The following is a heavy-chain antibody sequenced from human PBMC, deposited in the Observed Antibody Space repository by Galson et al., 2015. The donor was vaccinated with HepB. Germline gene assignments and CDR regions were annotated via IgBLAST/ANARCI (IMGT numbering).Heavy chain of an antibody. J-gene: IGHJ6*02. CDR2: IYSAGST. D-gene: IGHD3-3*01. Sequence: SLRLSCAASGFTVSSNYMSWVRQAPGKGLEWILIIYSAGSTHYADSVKGRFTISRDNSKNTLFLQMNSLRAEDAAVYYCARDHGPGQLNYDFWSGEDYYYYGMDVWDQGTTVTVTS. V-gene: IGHV3-53*01. CDR1: GFTVSSNY. CDR3: ARDHGPGQLNYDFWSGEDYYYYGMDV.